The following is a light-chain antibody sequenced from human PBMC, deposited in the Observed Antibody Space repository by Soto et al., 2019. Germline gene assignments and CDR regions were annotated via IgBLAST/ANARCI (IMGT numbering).Light chain of an antibody. V-gene: IGLV2-14*03. J-gene: IGLJ1*01. CDR2: DVS. CDR3: SSYTTSNTRQIV. CDR1: SSDVGGYNY. Sequence: QSVLTQPAYVSGSHGQSITISCTGTSSDVGGYNYVSWYQHHPGKAPKLMIFDVSNRPSGVSNRFSGSKSGNTASLTISGLQPEDEADYYCSSYTTSNTRQIVFGTGTKVT.